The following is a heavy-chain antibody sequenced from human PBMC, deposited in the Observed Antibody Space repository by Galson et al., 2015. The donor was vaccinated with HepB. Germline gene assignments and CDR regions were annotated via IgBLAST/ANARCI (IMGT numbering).Heavy chain of an antibody. Sequence: SLRLSCAASGFTFSSYSMNWVRQAPGKGLEWVSSISSSNYIYYTNSVKGRFTISRDDAKNSLFLQMTSLRAEDTAVYYCARATLGWFDPWGQGTLVTVSS. CDR3: ARATLGWFDP. CDR2: ISSSNYI. D-gene: IGHD2/OR15-2a*01. J-gene: IGHJ5*02. V-gene: IGHV3-21*04. CDR1: GFTFSSYS.